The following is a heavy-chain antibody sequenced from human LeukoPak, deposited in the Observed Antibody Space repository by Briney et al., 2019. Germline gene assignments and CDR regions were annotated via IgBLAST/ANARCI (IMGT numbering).Heavy chain of an antibody. CDR2: VYYTGGT. V-gene: IGHV4-59*01. Sequence: PSETLSLTCTVSGASISPDYWSWIRQPPGKGLEFIGYVYYTGGTNYNPSLKSRVTISVDTSKNQSSLKLISVTAADTAVYRCARLAKVESRSLAHYFDSWGQGALVTVSS. J-gene: IGHJ4*02. D-gene: IGHD1-26*01. CDR3: ARLAKVESRSLAHYFDS. CDR1: GASISPDY.